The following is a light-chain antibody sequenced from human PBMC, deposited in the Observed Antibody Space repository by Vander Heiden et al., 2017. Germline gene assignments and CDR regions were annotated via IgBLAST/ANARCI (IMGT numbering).Light chain of an antibody. CDR1: SLRTYY. CDR2: GKN. Sequence: SSELAQDPAVSVAWGQTVRITCQGDSLRTYYASWYQQKSGQAPVLVIYGKNNRPSGIPDRFSGSTSGNTGSLTITGAQAEDEADYYCSSRDSSGNQVIFGGGTKLTVL. CDR3: SSRDSSGNQVI. V-gene: IGLV3-19*01. J-gene: IGLJ2*01.